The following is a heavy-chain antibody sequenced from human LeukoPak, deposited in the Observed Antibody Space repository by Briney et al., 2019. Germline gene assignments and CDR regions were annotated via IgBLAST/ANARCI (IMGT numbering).Heavy chain of an antibody. J-gene: IGHJ3*01. D-gene: IGHD2-15*01. CDR3: AKPRDIDSWAFDV. CDR2: IWYDGSYK. V-gene: IGHV3-30*02. CDR1: GFTVSSDY. Sequence: PGGSLRLSCTASGFTVSSDYMSWVRQAPGKGLEWVAVIWYDGSYKYYADSVKGRFTISRDNSKNTLNLQMNSLRTEDTAVYYCAKPRDIDSWAFDVWGQGTMVTVS.